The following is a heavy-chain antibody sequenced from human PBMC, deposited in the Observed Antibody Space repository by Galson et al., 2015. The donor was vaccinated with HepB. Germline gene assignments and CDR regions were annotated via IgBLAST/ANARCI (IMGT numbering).Heavy chain of an antibody. V-gene: IGHV3-30*03. J-gene: IGHJ4*02. Sequence: SLRLSCAASGFTFSSYALHWVRQAPGKGLEWVAVISYDGINKYYADSVKGRFSISRDNSRNTVYLQMDTLRADDTAVYFCARDNGDYAYWGQGTLVTVSS. CDR3: ARDNGDYAY. CDR1: GFTFSSYA. D-gene: IGHD4-17*01. CDR2: ISYDGINK.